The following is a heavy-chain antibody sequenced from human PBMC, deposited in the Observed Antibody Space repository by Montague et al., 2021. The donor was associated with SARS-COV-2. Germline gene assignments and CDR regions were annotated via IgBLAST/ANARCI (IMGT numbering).Heavy chain of an antibody. J-gene: IGHJ4*02. CDR3: ARAGEDYYYDSSGFLY. CDR2: ISNSGDTK. CDR1: GFIFSSYE. V-gene: IGHV3-48*03. D-gene: IGHD3-22*01. Sequence: SLRLSWAASGFIFSSYEMHWVRQAPGKGLEWVSYISNSGDTKYYADSVKGRFTISRDNAKNSLYLQMSSLRAEDTAVYYCARAGEDYYYDSSGFLYWGQGILVTVSS.